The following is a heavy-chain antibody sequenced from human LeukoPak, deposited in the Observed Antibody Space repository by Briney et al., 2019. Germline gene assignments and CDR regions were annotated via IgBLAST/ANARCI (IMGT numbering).Heavy chain of an antibody. CDR1: GFTFSSYE. Sequence: GGSLRLSCAASGFTFSSYEMNWVRQAPGKGLEWVSYISSSGSTIYYADSVKGQFTISRDNAKNSLYLQMNSLRAEDTAVYYCARSNYDDSSGYYDYWGQGTLVTVSS. V-gene: IGHV3-48*03. CDR3: ARSNYDDSSGYYDY. CDR2: ISSSGSTI. J-gene: IGHJ4*02. D-gene: IGHD3-22*01.